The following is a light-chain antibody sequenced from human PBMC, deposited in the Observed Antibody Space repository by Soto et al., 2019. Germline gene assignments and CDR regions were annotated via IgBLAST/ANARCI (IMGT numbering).Light chain of an antibody. Sequence: IHMTQSPSTLSSSLRDRVTITCRASEKINKWLAWYQQKPGKAPKLLISDASSLESGVPSRFSGSGSGTEFTLAINSLQPDDFATYYCQQYHRSSITFGQGTRLEIK. CDR2: DAS. V-gene: IGKV1-5*01. J-gene: IGKJ5*01. CDR3: QQYHRSSIT. CDR1: EKINKW.